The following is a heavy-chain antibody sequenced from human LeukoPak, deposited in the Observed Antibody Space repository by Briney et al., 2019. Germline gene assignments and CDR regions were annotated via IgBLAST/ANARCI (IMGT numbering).Heavy chain of an antibody. CDR1: GFTFSSYS. V-gene: IGHV3-21*01. J-gene: IGHJ5*02. D-gene: IGHD3-9*01. Sequence: PGGSLRLSCAASGFTFSSYSMNWVRQAPGKGLEWASSISSSSSYIYYADSVKGRFTISRDNAKNSLYLQMNSLRAEDTAVYYCARATYDILTGNNWFDPWGQGTLVTVSS. CDR2: ISSSSSYI. CDR3: ARATYDILTGNNWFDP.